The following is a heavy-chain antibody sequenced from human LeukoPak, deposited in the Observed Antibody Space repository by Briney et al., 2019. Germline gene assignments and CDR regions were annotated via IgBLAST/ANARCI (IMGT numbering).Heavy chain of an antibody. Sequence: ASVKVSCKASGYTFTSYGISWVRQAPGQGLEWMGWISAYNGNTNYAQKLQGRVTMTTDTSTSTAYMELRSLRSDDTAVYYCARVSSYYYDSSGRRFDPWGQGTLVTVSS. CDR3: ARVSSYYYDSSGRRFDP. CDR2: ISAYNGNT. D-gene: IGHD3-22*01. V-gene: IGHV1-18*01. CDR1: GYTFTSYG. J-gene: IGHJ5*02.